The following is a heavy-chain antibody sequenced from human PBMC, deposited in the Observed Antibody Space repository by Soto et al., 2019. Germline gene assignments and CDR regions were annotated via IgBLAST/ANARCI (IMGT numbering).Heavy chain of an antibody. CDR1: GSTFTSYA. CDR2: INAGNGNT. V-gene: IGHV1-3*01. Sequence: ASVKVSCKASGSTFTSYAMHWVRQAPGQRLEWMGWINAGNGNTKYSQKFHGRVTITRDTCASTAYMELSSLRSEDTAVYYCARVRNHDYGDPREYWGQGTLVTVSS. CDR3: ARVRNHDYGDPREY. J-gene: IGHJ4*02. D-gene: IGHD4-17*01.